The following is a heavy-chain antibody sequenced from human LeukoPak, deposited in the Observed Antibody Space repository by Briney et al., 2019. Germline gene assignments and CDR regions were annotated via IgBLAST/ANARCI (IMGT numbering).Heavy chain of an antibody. D-gene: IGHD3-22*01. CDR2: INPNSGGT. Sequence: GASVKVSCKASGYTFTGYYMHWVRQAPGQGLEWMGWINPNSGGTNYAQKFQGRVTMTRDTSISTAYMELSRLRSDDTAMYYCARGVLAGYHSSGYPFYNRFDPWGQGTLVTVSS. J-gene: IGHJ5*02. V-gene: IGHV1-2*02. CDR3: ARGVLAGYHSSGYPFYNRFDP. CDR1: GYTFTGYY.